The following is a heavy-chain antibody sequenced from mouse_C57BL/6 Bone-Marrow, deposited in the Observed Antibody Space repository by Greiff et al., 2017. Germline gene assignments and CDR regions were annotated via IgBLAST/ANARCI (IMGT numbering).Heavy chain of an antibody. J-gene: IGHJ3*01. V-gene: IGHV1-50*01. D-gene: IGHD1-1*01. CDR3: ARDYYGSSMFAY. CDR1: GYTFTSYC. Sequence: VQLQQPGAELVKPGASVKLSCKASGYTFTSYCMQWVKQRPGQGLEWIGEIDPSDSYTNYNQKFKGKATFTVDTSSSTAYMQLSSLTSEDSAVYCGARDYYGSSMFAYWGQGTLVTVSA. CDR2: IDPSDSYT.